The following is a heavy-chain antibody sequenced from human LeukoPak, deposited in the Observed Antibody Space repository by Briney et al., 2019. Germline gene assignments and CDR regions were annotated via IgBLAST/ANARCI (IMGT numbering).Heavy chain of an antibody. J-gene: IGHJ3*02. Sequence: ASVKVSCKASGYTFTGYYMHWVRQAPGQGLEWMGWINPKSGGTNHAQKLQGRVTMTRDTSISTAYMELSRLRSDDTAVYYCASNQGYCSSTSYYPSDAFDIWGQGTMVTVSS. D-gene: IGHD2-2*01. CDR1: GYTFTGYY. V-gene: IGHV1-2*02. CDR2: INPKSGGT. CDR3: ASNQGYCSSTSYYPSDAFDI.